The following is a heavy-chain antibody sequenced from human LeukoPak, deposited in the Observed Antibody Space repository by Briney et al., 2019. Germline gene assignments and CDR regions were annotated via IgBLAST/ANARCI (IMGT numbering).Heavy chain of an antibody. CDR2: ISGSGGST. Sequence: GGSLRLPCAASGFTFSSYAMSWVRQAPGKGLEWVSAISGSGGSTYYADSVKGRFTISRDNSKNTLYLQMNSLRAEDTAVYYCAKLPLELLFFDYWGQGTLVTVSS. CDR3: AKLPLELLFFDY. D-gene: IGHD1-7*01. CDR1: GFTFSSYA. J-gene: IGHJ4*02. V-gene: IGHV3-23*01.